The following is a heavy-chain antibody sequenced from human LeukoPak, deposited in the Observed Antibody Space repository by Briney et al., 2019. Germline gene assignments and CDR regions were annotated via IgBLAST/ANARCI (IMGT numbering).Heavy chain of an antibody. V-gene: IGHV3-7*01. CDR2: IKQDGSEK. Sequence: GGSLRLSCAASGFTFSSYSMNWVRQAPGKGLEWVANIKQDGSEKYYVDSVKGRFTISRDNAKNSLYLQMNSLRAEDTAVYYCARALEYYYDSSGYYYDYWGQGTLVTVSS. J-gene: IGHJ4*02. D-gene: IGHD3-22*01. CDR1: GFTFSSYS. CDR3: ARALEYYYDSSGYYYDY.